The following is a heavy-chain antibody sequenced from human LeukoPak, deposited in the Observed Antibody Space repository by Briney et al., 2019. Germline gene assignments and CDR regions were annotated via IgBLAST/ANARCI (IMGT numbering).Heavy chain of an antibody. Sequence: SVKVSCKASGYTFTSYDINWVRQAPGQGLEWMGGIIPIFGTANYAQKFQGRVTITADESTSTAYMELSSLRSEDTAVYYCARSTGYFDYWGQGTLVTVSS. CDR1: GYTFTSYD. CDR2: IIPIFGTA. J-gene: IGHJ4*02. D-gene: IGHD3-10*01. CDR3: ARSTGYFDY. V-gene: IGHV1-69*13.